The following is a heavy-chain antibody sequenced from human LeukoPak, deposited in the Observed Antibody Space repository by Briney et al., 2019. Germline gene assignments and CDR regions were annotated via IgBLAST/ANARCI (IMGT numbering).Heavy chain of an antibody. CDR1: GFTFSSNY. V-gene: IGHV3-53*01. CDR2: IYSGGST. D-gene: IGHD3-22*01. Sequence: PGGSLRLSCAASGFTFSSNYMTWVRQAPGKGLEWVSVIYSGGSTYYADSVKGRFTISRDNSKNTLYLQMNSLRAEDTAVYYCAGDHYYDSNGYGFCCMDVWGKGTTVTVSS. CDR3: AGDHYYDSNGYGFCCMDV. J-gene: IGHJ6*03.